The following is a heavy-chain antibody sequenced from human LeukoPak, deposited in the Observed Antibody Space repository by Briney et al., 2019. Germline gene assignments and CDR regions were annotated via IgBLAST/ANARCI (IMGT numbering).Heavy chain of an antibody. Sequence: ASVKVSCKASGYTFTSYAMNWVRQAPGQGLEWMGWINTNTGNPTYAQGFTGRFVFSLDTSVSTAYLQISSLKAEDTAVYYCAKDRSSWYLYYFDYWGQGTLVTVSS. V-gene: IGHV7-4-1*02. D-gene: IGHD6-13*01. J-gene: IGHJ4*02. CDR2: INTNTGNP. CDR1: GYTFTSYA. CDR3: AKDRSSWYLYYFDY.